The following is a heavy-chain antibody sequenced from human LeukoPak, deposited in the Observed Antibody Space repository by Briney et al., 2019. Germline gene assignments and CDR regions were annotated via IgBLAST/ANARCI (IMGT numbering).Heavy chain of an antibody. CDR3: AKEGVRWLVQFRGDY. Sequence: GGSLRLSCAASGFTFSSYEMNWVRQAPGKGLEWVSYISSSGSTIYYADSVKGRFTISRDNSKNTLYLQMNSLRAEDTAVYYCAKEGVRWLVQFRGDYWGQGTLVTVSS. D-gene: IGHD6-19*01. CDR1: GFTFSSYE. V-gene: IGHV3-48*03. CDR2: ISSSGSTI. J-gene: IGHJ4*02.